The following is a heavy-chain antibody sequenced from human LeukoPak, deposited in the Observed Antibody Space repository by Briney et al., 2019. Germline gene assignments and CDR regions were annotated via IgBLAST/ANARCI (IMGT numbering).Heavy chain of an antibody. J-gene: IGHJ4*02. Sequence: GRSLRLSCAASGFTFSSYGMHWVRQAPGKGLEWVAVIWYDGSNKYYADSVKGRFTISRDNSKNTLYLQMNSLRPEDTAVYYCAREGGSSYSRPFDYWGQGTQVTVSS. CDR2: IWYDGSNK. CDR3: AREGGSSYSRPFDY. V-gene: IGHV3-33*01. D-gene: IGHD5-18*01. CDR1: GFTFSSYG.